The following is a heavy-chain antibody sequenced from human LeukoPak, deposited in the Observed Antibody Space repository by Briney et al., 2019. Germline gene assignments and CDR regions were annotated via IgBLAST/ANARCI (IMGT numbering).Heavy chain of an antibody. Sequence: SETLSLTCTVSGGSISSGGYYWSWIRQHPGKGLEWIGYIYYSGSTYYNPSLKSRVTISVDTSKNQFSLKLSSVTAADTAVYYCARGASWLPFDYWGQGTLVTVSP. D-gene: IGHD2-2*01. J-gene: IGHJ4*02. V-gene: IGHV4-31*03. CDR3: ARGASWLPFDY. CDR2: IYYSGST. CDR1: GGSISSGGYY.